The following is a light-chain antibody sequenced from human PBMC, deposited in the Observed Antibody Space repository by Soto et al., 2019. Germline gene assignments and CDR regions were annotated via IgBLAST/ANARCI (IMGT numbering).Light chain of an antibody. CDR2: GIS. CDR1: QAVRND. V-gene: IGKV1-6*01. Sequence: AIQMTQSPSSLSASVGDTVTFTCRASQAVRNDLGWFQQRPGKPPKLLIYGISILQAVVPFRFSGGGSGTDFTLHVSGLEAEDFEPYYCLHDALFPYRFCQGTRLQI. J-gene: IGKJ2*03. CDR3: LHDALFPYR.